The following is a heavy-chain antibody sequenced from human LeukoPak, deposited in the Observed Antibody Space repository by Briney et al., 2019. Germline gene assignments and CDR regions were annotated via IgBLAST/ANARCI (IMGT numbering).Heavy chain of an antibody. V-gene: IGHV1-2*02. CDR3: AREPGGVSSIAAAGTGNDY. CDR2: INPNSGGT. D-gene: IGHD6-13*01. CDR1: GYTFTGYY. Sequence: ASVKVSCKASGYTFTGYYMHWVRQAPGQGLEWMGWINPNSGGTNYAQKFQGRVTMTRDTSISTAYMELSRLRSDDTAVYYCAREPGGVSSIAAAGTGNDYWGQGTLVTVSS. J-gene: IGHJ4*02.